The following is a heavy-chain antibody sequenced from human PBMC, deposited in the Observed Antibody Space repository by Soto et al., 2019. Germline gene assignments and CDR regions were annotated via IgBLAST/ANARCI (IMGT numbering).Heavy chain of an antibody. D-gene: IGHD4-17*01. CDR3: ARALALYGDYGIDY. Sequence: EVQLVESGGGLVQPGGSLRLSCAASGFTFSSYSMNWVRQAPGKGLEWVSSISSSSSYIYYADSVKGRFTISRDNAKNSLYLQMNSLRAEDTAVYYCARALALYGDYGIDYWGQGTLVTVSS. CDR1: GFTFSSYS. V-gene: IGHV3-21*01. CDR2: ISSSSSYI. J-gene: IGHJ4*02.